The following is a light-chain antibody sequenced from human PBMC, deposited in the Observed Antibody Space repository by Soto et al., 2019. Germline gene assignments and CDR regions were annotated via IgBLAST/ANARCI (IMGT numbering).Light chain of an antibody. J-gene: IGLJ1*01. CDR2: DVS. Sequence: LTQPASVSGSPGQSITISCTGTSSDVGGYNYVSWYQQHPGKAPKLMIYDVSNRPSGVSNRFSGSKSGNTASLTISGLQAEDEADYYCSSYTSSSTYVFGTRTKVTVL. CDR1: SSDVGGYNY. CDR3: SSYTSSSTYV. V-gene: IGLV2-14*01.